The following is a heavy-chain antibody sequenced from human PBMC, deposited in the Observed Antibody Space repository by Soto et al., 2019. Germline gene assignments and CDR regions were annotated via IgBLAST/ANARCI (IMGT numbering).Heavy chain of an antibody. J-gene: IGHJ5*02. Sequence: XESLKVSCKCSGYSFTSYWISLVLQMPGKGLEWMGRIDPSDSYTNYSPSFQGHVTISADKSISTAYLQWSSLKASDTAMYYCEREMATIHNWFDPWGQGTLVTVSS. D-gene: IGHD5-12*01. CDR1: GYSFTSYW. CDR3: EREMATIHNWFDP. V-gene: IGHV5-10-1*01. CDR2: IDPSDSYT.